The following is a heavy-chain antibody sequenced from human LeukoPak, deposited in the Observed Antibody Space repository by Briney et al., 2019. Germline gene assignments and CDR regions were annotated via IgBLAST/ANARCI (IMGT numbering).Heavy chain of an antibody. J-gene: IGHJ4*02. CDR1: GFTFSNFW. CDR3: ARVFRYCSSTSCYPYYFDY. CDR2: IYGDGSFT. Sequence: GGSLRLSCAASGFTFSNFWMHWVRQAPGKGLVWVALIYGDGSFTRYADSVKGRFTISRDNSKNTLYLQMNSLRAEDTAVYYCARVFRYCSSTSCYPYYFDYWGQGTLVTVSS. D-gene: IGHD2-2*01. V-gene: IGHV3-74*01.